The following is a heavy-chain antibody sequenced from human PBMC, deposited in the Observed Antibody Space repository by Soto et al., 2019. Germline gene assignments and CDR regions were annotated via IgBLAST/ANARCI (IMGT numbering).Heavy chain of an antibody. CDR3: ARGCGPKNYYSYGMEV. J-gene: IGHJ6*02. Sequence: PSETLSLTCTVSGGSISSYYWSLIRQPPGKGLEWIGYIYYSGSTNYNPSLKSRVTISVDTSKNQFSLKLSSVTAADTAVYYCARGCGPKNYYSYGMEVWGQGTKVAVS. CDR2: IYYSGST. CDR1: GGSISSYY. V-gene: IGHV4-59*01. D-gene: IGHD1-26*01.